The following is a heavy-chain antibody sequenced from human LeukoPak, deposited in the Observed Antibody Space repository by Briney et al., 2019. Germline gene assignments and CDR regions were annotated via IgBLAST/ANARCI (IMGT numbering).Heavy chain of an antibody. CDR1: GYSFTSYW. Sequence: GESPRISCKGSGYSFTSYWIGWVRQMPGKGLEWMGIIYPGDSDTRYSPSFQGQVTISADKSISTAYLQWSSLKASDTAMYCCGSLAGPFGYSFDIWVQGTMVTVSS. CDR2: IYPGDSDT. V-gene: IGHV5-51*01. J-gene: IGHJ3*02. D-gene: IGHD2-15*01. CDR3: GSLAGPFGYSFDI.